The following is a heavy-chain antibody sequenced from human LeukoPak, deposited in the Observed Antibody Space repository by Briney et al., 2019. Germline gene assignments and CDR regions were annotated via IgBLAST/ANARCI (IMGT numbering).Heavy chain of an antibody. J-gene: IGHJ4*02. CDR2: ISAYNGNT. V-gene: IGHV1-18*01. Sequence: ASVKVSCKASGYTFTSYGISWVRQAPGQGLKWMGWISAYNGNTNYAQKLQGRVTMTTDTSTSTAYMELRSLRSDDTAVYYCARVDVVVPAAIPPDYWGQGTLVTVSS. CDR3: ARVDVVVPAAIPPDY. D-gene: IGHD2-2*02. CDR1: GYTFTSYG.